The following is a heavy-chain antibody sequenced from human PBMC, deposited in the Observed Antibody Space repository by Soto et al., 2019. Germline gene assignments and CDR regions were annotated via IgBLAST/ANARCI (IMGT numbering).Heavy chain of an antibody. CDR2: TYYRSKWYY. J-gene: IGHJ4*01. D-gene: IGHD1-26*01. V-gene: IGHV6-1*01. CDR1: GDSVSSNSAG. Sequence: LTCAITGDSVSSNSAGWSWVRQSPSRGLEWLGRTYYRSKWYYEYAVSVRGRITINPDTSKNQYSLQLNSVTPEDTAVYFCARGEQYSGRIFDYWGQGTLVTVSS. CDR3: ARGEQYSGRIFDY.